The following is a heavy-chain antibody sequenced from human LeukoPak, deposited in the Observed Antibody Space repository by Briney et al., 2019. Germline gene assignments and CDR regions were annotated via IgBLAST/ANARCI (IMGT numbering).Heavy chain of an antibody. Sequence: SETLSLTCTVSGGSISSYYWSWIRQPAGKGLEWIGRIYTSGSTNYNPSLKSRVTISVDTSKNQFSLKLSSVTAADTAVYYCARFGYCSGGSCYYFDYWGQGTLVTVSS. CDR1: GGSISSYY. CDR3: ARFGYCSGGSCYYFDY. J-gene: IGHJ4*02. V-gene: IGHV4-4*07. D-gene: IGHD2-15*01. CDR2: IYTSGST.